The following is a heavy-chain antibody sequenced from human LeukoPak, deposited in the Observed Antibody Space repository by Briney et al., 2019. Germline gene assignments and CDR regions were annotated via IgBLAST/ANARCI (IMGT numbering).Heavy chain of an antibody. CDR3: APDYYGSGRPEDDY. D-gene: IGHD3-10*01. J-gene: IGHJ4*02. CDR1: GGTFSSYA. Sequence: ASVKVSCKASGGTFSSYAISWVRQAPGQGLEWMGRIIPIFGTANYAQKFQGRVTITTDESTSTAYMELGSLRSEDTAVYYCAPDYYGSGRPEDDYWGQGTLVTVSS. V-gene: IGHV1-69*05. CDR2: IIPIFGTA.